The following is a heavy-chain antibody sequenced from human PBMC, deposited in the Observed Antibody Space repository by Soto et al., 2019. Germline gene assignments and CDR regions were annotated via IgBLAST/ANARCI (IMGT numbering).Heavy chain of an antibody. J-gene: IGHJ6*03. CDR2: IYSGGST. CDR1: GFTVSSNY. Sequence: PGGSLRLSCVASGFTVSSNYMSWVRQAPGKGLEWVSVIYSGGSTYYADSVKGRFTISRHNSKNTLYLQMNSLRAEDTAVYYCARALLTGYYYYYYMDVWGKGTTVTVSS. V-gene: IGHV3-53*04. D-gene: IGHD3-9*01. CDR3: ARALLTGYYYYYYMDV.